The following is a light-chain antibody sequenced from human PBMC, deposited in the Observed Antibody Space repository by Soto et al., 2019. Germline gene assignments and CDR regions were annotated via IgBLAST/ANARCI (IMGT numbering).Light chain of an antibody. CDR3: QQYAGSPRT. V-gene: IGKV3-20*01. J-gene: IGKJ1*01. CDR2: SAS. Sequence: EIVLTQSPGTLSLSPGDRGTLSCRASQNLGTLYLAWFQQKSGQAPRLLIYSASRRATGIPDRFTGSGSGTDFTLTINRVEPEDFAVYFCQQYAGSPRTFXQGTKADIK. CDR1: QNLGTLY.